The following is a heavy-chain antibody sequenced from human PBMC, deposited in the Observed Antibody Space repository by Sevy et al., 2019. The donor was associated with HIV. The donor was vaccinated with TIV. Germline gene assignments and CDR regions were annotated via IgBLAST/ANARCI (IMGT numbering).Heavy chain of an antibody. CDR2: ISSSSSYI. CDR3: AREAGTTGTTFYYYYYYGMDV. J-gene: IGHJ6*02. D-gene: IGHD1-1*01. CDR1: GFTFSSYS. V-gene: IGHV3-21*01. Sequence: GGSLRLSCAASGFTFSSYSMNWVRQAPGKGLEWVSSISSSSSYIYYADSVKGRFTISRDNAKNSLYLQMNSLRAEATAVYYCAREAGTTGTTFYYYYYYGMDVWGQGTTVTVSS.